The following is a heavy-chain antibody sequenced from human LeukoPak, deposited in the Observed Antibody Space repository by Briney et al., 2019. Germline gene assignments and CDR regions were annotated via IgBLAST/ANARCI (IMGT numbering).Heavy chain of an antibody. V-gene: IGHV3-23*01. J-gene: IGHJ4*02. D-gene: IGHD4-17*01. CDR3: AKDPKTTTVTTVPDDY. CDR2: ISGSGDST. CDR1: GFTFSYYA. Sequence: GGSLRLSCAASGFTFSYYAMSWVRQAPGTGLEWVSAISGSGDSTSYADSVKGRFTISRDNSKNTLYLQMNSLRAEDTAVYYCAKDPKTTTVTTVPDDYWGQGTLVTVSS.